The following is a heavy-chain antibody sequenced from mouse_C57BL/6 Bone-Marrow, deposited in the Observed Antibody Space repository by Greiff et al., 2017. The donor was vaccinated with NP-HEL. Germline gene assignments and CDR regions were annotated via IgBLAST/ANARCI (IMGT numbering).Heavy chain of an antibody. CDR2: ISYSGST. V-gene: IGHV3-8*01. CDR3: ARQYGLWYFDV. CDR1: GYSITSDY. Sequence: EVQVVESGPGLAKPSQTLSLTCSVTGYSITSDYWNWIRKFPGNKLEYMGYISYSGSTYYNPSLKSRISITRDTAKKQYYLQLNSVTTENTATNACARQYGLWYFDVWGTGTTVTVSS. J-gene: IGHJ1*03. D-gene: IGHD1-1*02.